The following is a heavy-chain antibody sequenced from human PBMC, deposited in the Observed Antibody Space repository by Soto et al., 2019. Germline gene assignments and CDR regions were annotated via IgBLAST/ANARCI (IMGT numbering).Heavy chain of an antibody. CDR3: ARGGYYFYMDV. CDR1: GGSISISNW. V-gene: IGHV4-4*02. J-gene: IGHJ6*03. CDR2: IHHSGST. D-gene: IGHD1-26*01. Sequence: QVQLQESVPGLVKPSETLSLTCAVSGGSISISNWWSWVRQTPGKGLEWIGQIHHSGSTNYSPSLTSRVTISVDKSKNQFSLKMNSVTAADTAVYYCARGGYYFYMDVWGKGTTVTVS.